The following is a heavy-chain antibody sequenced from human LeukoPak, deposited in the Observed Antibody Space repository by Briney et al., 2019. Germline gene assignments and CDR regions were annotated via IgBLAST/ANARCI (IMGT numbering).Heavy chain of an antibody. CDR2: IYYSGST. J-gene: IGHJ3*02. Sequence: SETLSLTCTVSGGSIRSYYWSWIRQPPGKGLEWIGYIYYSGSTNYNPSLKSRVTISVDTSKNQFSLKLSSVTAADTALYYCERAGAKYYCDGSGYYSTAFDIWGQGTMVTVSS. CDR3: ERAGAKYYCDGSGYYSTAFDI. D-gene: IGHD3-22*01. CDR1: GGSIRSYY. V-gene: IGHV4-59*01.